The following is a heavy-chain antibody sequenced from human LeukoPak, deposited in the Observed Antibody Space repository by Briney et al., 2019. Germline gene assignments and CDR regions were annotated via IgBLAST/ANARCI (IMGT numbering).Heavy chain of an antibody. V-gene: IGHV3-48*02. D-gene: IGHD3-10*01. CDR3: ARVYFD. CDR1: GFTFSSYS. Sequence: PGGSLRLSCAASGFTFSSYSMNWVRQAPGKGLEWVSYISSSSSTIYYADSVKGRFTITRDNAKNSLYQQMNSLRDEDTAVYYCARVYFDWGQGTLVTVSS. CDR2: ISSSSSTI. J-gene: IGHJ1*01.